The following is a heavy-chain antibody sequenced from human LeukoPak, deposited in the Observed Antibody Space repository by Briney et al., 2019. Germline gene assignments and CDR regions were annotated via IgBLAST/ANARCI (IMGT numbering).Heavy chain of an antibody. J-gene: IGHJ4*02. CDR2: ISYDGSNK. CDR1: GFTFSSYA. D-gene: IGHD3-10*01. CDR3: ARDLVLLWFGARSDSFDY. Sequence: GRSLRLSCAASGFTFSSYAMHWVRQAPGKGLEWVAVISYDGSNKYYADSVKGRFTISRGNSKNTLYLQMNSLRAEDTAVYYCARDLVLLWFGARSDSFDYWGQGTLVTVSS. V-gene: IGHV3-30-3*01.